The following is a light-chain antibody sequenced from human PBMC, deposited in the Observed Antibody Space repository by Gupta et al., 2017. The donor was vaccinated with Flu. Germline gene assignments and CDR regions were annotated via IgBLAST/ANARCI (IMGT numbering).Light chain of an antibody. Sequence: KVTSSCSGSSSNLGNNDVSWYHQLPGTAPKLLIYENNKRPAGIPDRFSGSKSGTSATLGITGLQTGEEADYYCGTGDSSRSAWVFGGGTKLTVL. J-gene: IGLJ3*02. CDR3: GTGDSSRSAWV. V-gene: IGLV1-51*02. CDR2: ENN. CDR1: SSNLGNND.